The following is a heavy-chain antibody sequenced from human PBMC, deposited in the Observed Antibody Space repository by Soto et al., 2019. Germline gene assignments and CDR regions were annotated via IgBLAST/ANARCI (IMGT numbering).Heavy chain of an antibody. CDR1: GFTFSSYG. V-gene: IGHV3-33*01. J-gene: IGHJ1*01. CDR3: ARVGPHSGDYNVEYFQH. CDR2: IWYDGSNK. Sequence: QVQLVESGGGVVQPGRSLRLSCAASGFTFSSYGMHWVRQAPGKGLEWVAVIWYDGSNKYYADSVKGRFTISRDNSKNTLDLQMNSLRAEDTAVYYCARVGPHSGDYNVEYFQHWGQGTLVTVSS. D-gene: IGHD4-17*01.